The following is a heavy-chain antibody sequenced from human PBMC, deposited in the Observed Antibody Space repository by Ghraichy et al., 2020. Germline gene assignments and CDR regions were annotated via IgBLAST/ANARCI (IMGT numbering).Heavy chain of an antibody. V-gene: IGHV1-69*02. CDR1: GGTFSSYT. CDR3: ASSGHYYYYGMDV. Sequence: SVKVSCKASGGTFSSYTISWVRQAPGQGLEWMGRIIPILGIANYAQKFQGRVTITADKSTSTAYMELSSLRSEDTAVYYCASSGHYYYYGMDVWGQGTTVTVSS. J-gene: IGHJ6*02. D-gene: IGHD3-10*01. CDR2: IIPILGIA.